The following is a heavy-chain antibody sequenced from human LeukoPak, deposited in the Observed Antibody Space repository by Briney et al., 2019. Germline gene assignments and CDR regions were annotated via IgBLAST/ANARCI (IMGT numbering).Heavy chain of an antibody. J-gene: IGHJ3*02. Sequence: PGGSLRLSCAASGFSFSTYWMSWVRQAPGKGLEWVANIKQDGSEKNYVDSVKGRFTISRDNAKNSLYLQMNSLRAEDTALYYCARGTFGDHAFDIWGQGTMVTVSS. CDR3: ARGTFGDHAFDI. CDR2: IKQDGSEK. CDR1: GFSFSTYW. V-gene: IGHV3-7*03. D-gene: IGHD3-10*01.